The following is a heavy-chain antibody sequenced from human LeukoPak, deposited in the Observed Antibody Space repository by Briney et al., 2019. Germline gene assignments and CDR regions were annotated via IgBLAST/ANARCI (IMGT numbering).Heavy chain of an antibody. D-gene: IGHD3-10*01. J-gene: IGHJ5*02. CDR1: GYSFTSYW. CDR3: ARSARLMVRGVIISNWFDP. CDR2: IYPGDSDT. Sequence: GGSLKISCKGSGYSFTSYWIGWLRQMPGKGLEWMGIIYPGDSDTRYSPSFQGQVTISADKSISTAYLQWSSLKASDTAMYYCARSARLMVRGVIISNWFDPWGQGTLVTVSS. V-gene: IGHV5-51*01.